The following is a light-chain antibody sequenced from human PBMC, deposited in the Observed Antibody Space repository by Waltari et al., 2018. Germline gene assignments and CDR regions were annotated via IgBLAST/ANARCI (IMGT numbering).Light chain of an antibody. Sequence: EIVLTQSPATLSVSPGERATLSCRDSQSVTSNLAWYQQKPGQAPRLLIYEASTRATGISARFSGSGSGTEFTLTISGLQSEDFAVYYCQQYNRWPPITFGQGTRLEIK. V-gene: IGKV3-15*01. CDR3: QQYNRWPPIT. J-gene: IGKJ5*01. CDR2: EAS. CDR1: QSVTSN.